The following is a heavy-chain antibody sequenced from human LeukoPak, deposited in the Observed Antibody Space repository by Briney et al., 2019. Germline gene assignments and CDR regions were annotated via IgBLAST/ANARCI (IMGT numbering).Heavy chain of an antibody. Sequence: SETLSLTCSVTGGSISGHYWTWIRQPPGKGLEWIGQIHYTGKPDYNPSLKSRITISVDTSKNQVSLQVSSVTAADSAIYYCARFGVDYDMDVWGHGTTVTVFS. V-gene: IGHV4-59*11. CDR1: GGSISGHY. CDR3: ARFGVDYDMDV. CDR2: IHYTGKP. D-gene: IGHD3-16*01. J-gene: IGHJ6*02.